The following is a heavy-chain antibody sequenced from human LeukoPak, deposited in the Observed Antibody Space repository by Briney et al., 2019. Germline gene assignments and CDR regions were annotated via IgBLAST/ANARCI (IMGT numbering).Heavy chain of an antibody. D-gene: IGHD2-2*01. Sequence: GGSLRLSCAASGFTFSGSAMHWVRQASGKGLEWVGRIRSKANSYATAYAASVKGRFTISRDDSKNTAYLQMNSLKTEDTAVYYCTRTSPHCSSTSCRYYFDYWGQGTLVTVSS. CDR1: GFTFSGSA. CDR2: IRSKANSYAT. V-gene: IGHV3-73*01. J-gene: IGHJ4*02. CDR3: TRTSPHCSSTSCRYYFDY.